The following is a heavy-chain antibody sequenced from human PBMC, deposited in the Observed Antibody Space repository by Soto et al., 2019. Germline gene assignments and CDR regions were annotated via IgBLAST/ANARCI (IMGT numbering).Heavy chain of an antibody. CDR2: ISAHNGNT. Sequence: QVHLVQSGAEVKKPGASVKVACKCSGYGFTTYGITWVRQAPGQGLEWMAWISAHNGNTNYAQKLQGRVTVTRDTSTSTAYMELRSLRSEDTAVYYCARGRYVDYWGQGALVTVSS. CDR1: GYGFTTYG. CDR3: ARGRYVDY. J-gene: IGHJ4*02. D-gene: IGHD1-1*01. V-gene: IGHV1-18*01.